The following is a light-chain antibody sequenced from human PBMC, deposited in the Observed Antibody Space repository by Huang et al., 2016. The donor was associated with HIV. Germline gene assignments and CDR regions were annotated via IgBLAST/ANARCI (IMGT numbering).Light chain of an antibody. CDR3: QQYHSYPGT. CDR2: DAS. J-gene: IGKJ1*01. V-gene: IGKV1-5*01. CDR1: QSIDSY. Sequence: DIQMTQSPSTLSASVGDRVTITCQASQSIDSYLAWYQQKPGKAPKLLIYDASSLDSGVPSRFSGSGSGTEFTLTISSLQPDNFATYYCQQYHSYPGTFGQGTKVEIK.